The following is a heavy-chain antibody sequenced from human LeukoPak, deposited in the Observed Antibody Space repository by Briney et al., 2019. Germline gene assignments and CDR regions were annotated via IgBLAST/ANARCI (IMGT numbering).Heavy chain of an antibody. CDR2: IYSSGST. J-gene: IGHJ4*02. CDR3: ARWDDYVWGSYRYFDY. Sequence: PGGSLRLSCAASGFSVSSNYISWVRQAPGKGLEWVSVIYSSGSTYYADSVKGRFTISRDNAKNSLYLQMNSLRAEDTAVYYCARWDDYVWGSYRYFDYWGQGTLVTVSS. D-gene: IGHD3-16*02. CDR1: GFSVSSNY. V-gene: IGHV3-53*01.